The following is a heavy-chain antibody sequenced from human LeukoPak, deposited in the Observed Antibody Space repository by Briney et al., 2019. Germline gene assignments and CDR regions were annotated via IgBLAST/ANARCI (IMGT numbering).Heavy chain of an antibody. J-gene: IGHJ6*02. CDR3: ARVPPYCGGGCYLVYIDYYYYGMDV. CDR1: GGTFSSYA. CDR2: IIPIFGTA. Sequence: ASVKVSCKASGGTFSSYAISWVRQAPGQGLEWMGGIIPIFGTANYAQKFQGRVTITADESTSTAYMELSSLRSEDTAVYYCARVPPYCGGGCYLVYIDYYYYGMDVWGQGTTVTVSS. V-gene: IGHV1-69*13. D-gene: IGHD2-21*02.